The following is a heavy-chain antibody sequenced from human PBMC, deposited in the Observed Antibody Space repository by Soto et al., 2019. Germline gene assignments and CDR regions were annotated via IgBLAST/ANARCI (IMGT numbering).Heavy chain of an antibody. V-gene: IGHV3-33*01. D-gene: IGHD3-22*01. CDR1: GFTFSSYG. J-gene: IGHJ4*02. Sequence: QVQLVESGGGVVQPGRSLRLSCAASGFTFSSYGMHWVRQAPGKGLEWVAVIWYDGSNKYYADSVKGRFTISRDNSANTLYQEMNSLRGEDKVVNYCARDYDRSGYPRYYFDYWGQGTLVIVAS. CDR2: IWYDGSNK. CDR3: ARDYDRSGYPRYYFDY.